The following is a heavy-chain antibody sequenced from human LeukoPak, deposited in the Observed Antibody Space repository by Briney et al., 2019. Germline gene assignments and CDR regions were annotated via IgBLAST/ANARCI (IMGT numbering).Heavy chain of an antibody. CDR3: ARYRRKRVLGVTIFGVVFYGMDV. Sequence: PGGSLRLSCAASGFTVSSNYMSWVRQAPGKGLEWVSVIYSGGSTYYADSVKGRFTISRDNSKNTLYLQMNSLRAEDTAVYYCARYRRKRVLGVTIFGVVFYGMDVWGQGTTVTVSS. D-gene: IGHD3-3*01. J-gene: IGHJ6*02. CDR1: GFTVSSNY. CDR2: IYSGGST. V-gene: IGHV3-53*01.